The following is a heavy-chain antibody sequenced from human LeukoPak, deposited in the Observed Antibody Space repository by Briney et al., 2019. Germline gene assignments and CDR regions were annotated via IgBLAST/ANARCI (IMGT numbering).Heavy chain of an antibody. CDR1: GFTFSSYG. CDR3: ARGITMVRGVITPFDY. J-gene: IGHJ4*02. D-gene: IGHD3-10*01. CDR2: IRYDGSNK. V-gene: IGHV3-30*02. Sequence: GGSLRLSCAASGFTFSSYGMHWVRQAPGKGLEWVAFIRYDGSNKYYADSVKGRFTISRDNAKNSLYLQMNSLRAEDTAVYYCARGITMVRGVITPFDYWGQGTLVTVSS.